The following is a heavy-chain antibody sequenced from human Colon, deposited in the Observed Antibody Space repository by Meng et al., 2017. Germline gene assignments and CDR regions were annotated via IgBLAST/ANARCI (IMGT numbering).Heavy chain of an antibody. CDR1: GGSVSSASYY. CDR3: ARFYGSGTFEVHDY. Sequence: QVQRQVCGPRLVAPSETLALTCNVSGGSVSSASYYWSWIRQPPGKGLEWIGLIHYSGSRNYNPSLKSRVTMSVDTSKNQVSLRLTSVTAADTAVYYCARFYGSGTFEVHDYWGQGTLVTVSS. CDR2: IHYSGSR. D-gene: IGHD3-10*01. V-gene: IGHV4-61*01. J-gene: IGHJ4*02.